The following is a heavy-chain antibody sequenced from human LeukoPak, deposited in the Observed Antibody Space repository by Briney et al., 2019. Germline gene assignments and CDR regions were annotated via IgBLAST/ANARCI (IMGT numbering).Heavy chain of an antibody. CDR2: IAPDGSER. J-gene: IGHJ4*02. CDR1: GFIFNSHW. Sequence: GGSLRLSCAASGFIFNSHWINWVRQAPGKGLEWVANIAPDGSERYFEDSVKGRFTISRDNAKNSVFLQMNSLRAEDTAVYYCARERVPSRYLDSWGQGTLVTVSS. V-gene: IGHV3-7*01. CDR3: ARERVPSRYLDS.